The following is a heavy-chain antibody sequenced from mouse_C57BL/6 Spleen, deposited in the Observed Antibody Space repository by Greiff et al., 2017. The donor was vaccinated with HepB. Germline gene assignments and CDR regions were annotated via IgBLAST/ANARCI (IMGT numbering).Heavy chain of an antibody. CDR2: INPNNGGT. V-gene: IGHV1-22*01. D-gene: IGHD2-1*01. Sequence: EVKLQESGPELVKPGASVKMSCKASGYTFTDYNMHWVKQSHGKSLEWIGYINPNNGGTSYNQKFKGKATLTVNKSSSTAYMELRSLTSEDSAVYYCARPIYYGNYPPYFDYWGQGTTLTVSS. J-gene: IGHJ2*01. CDR3: ARPIYYGNYPPYFDY. CDR1: GYTFTDYN.